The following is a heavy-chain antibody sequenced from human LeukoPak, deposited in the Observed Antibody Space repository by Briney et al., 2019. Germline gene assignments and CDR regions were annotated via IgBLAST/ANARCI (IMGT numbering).Heavy chain of an antibody. Sequence: PSETLSLTCAVSGGSISSNSYYWGWIRQPPGKGLEWIGSIYYSGSTYYNPSLKSRVTISVDTSKNQFSLKLSSVTAADTAVYYCARQLPHHPHFMITFGGVKGWFDPWGQGTLVTVSS. CDR3: ARQLPHHPHFMITFGGVKGWFDP. CDR2: IYYSGST. CDR1: GGSISSNSYY. J-gene: IGHJ5*02. V-gene: IGHV4-39*01. D-gene: IGHD3-16*01.